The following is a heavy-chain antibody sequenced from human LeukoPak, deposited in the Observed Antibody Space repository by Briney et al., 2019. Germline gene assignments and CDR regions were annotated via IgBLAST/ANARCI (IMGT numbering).Heavy chain of an antibody. CDR2: IRYDGSNK. D-gene: IGHD6-13*01. V-gene: IGHV3-30*02. CDR1: GFTFSSYE. CDR3: AKHRDVHRSWYPDDAFDI. Sequence: GGSLRLSCEASGFTFSSYEMNWVRQAPGKGLEWVAFIRYDGSNKYYADSVKGRFTISRDNSKNTLYLQMNSLRAEDTAVYYCAKHRDVHRSWYPDDAFDIWGQGTMVTVSS. J-gene: IGHJ3*02.